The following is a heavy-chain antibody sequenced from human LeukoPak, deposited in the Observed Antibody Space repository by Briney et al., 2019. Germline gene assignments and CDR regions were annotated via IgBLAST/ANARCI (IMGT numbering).Heavy chain of an antibody. J-gene: IGHJ6*02. CDR3: ARGRRNSPNYYYYYGMDV. V-gene: IGHV1-8*01. CDR2: MNPNSGNT. Sequence: GASVKVSCKASGYTFTSYDINWGRQATGQGLEWMGWMNPNSGNTGYAQKFQGRVTMTRNTSISTAYMELSSLRSEDTAVYYCARGRRNSPNYYYYYGMDVWGQGTTVTVSS. D-gene: IGHD1-1*01. CDR1: GYTFTSYD.